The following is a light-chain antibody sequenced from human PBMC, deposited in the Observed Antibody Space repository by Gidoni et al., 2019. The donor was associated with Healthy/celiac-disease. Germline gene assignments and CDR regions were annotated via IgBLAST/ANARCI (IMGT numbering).Light chain of an antibody. CDR2: AAS. CDR3: QQSYSTPRT. CDR1: QSISSY. J-gene: IGKJ2*01. V-gene: IGKV1-39*01. Sequence: DIQMTQSPSSLSASVGDRVTITCRASQSISSYLNWYQQKPGKAPKLLIYAASSLQSGVPSRFRCSGSGTDFHLPNRRLQPEDFATYYCQQSYSTPRTFGQGTKLEIK.